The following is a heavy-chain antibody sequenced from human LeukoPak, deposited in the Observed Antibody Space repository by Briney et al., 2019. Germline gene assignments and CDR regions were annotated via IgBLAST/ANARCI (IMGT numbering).Heavy chain of an antibody. CDR1: GFTLSSYS. J-gene: IGHJ3*02. D-gene: IGHD3-10*01. CDR3: ARDLRPRGIWFGELVGAFDI. V-gene: IGHV3-21*01. Sequence: GGSLRLSCAASGFTLSSYSMNWVRQAPGKGLEWVSSISSSSSYIYYADSVKGRFTISRDNAKNSLYLQMNSLRAEDTAVYYCARDLRPRGIWFGELVGAFDIWGQGTMVTVSS. CDR2: ISSSSSYI.